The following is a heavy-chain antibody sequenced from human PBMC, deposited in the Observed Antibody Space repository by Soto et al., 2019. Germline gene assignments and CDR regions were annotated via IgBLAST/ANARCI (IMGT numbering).Heavy chain of an antibody. CDR1: GFTLSAYW. CDR3: ARDVSPGSSSLYLDAFDI. D-gene: IGHD6-13*01. J-gene: IGHJ3*02. V-gene: IGHV3-7*05. Sequence: EVQLEESGGDLDQPGGCLRLSCAASGFTLSAYWMTWVRQAPGKGLEWVANINRNGSKTSYLDPVRGRFTISRDNGGNSLYLQMDSLRADETALYYCARDVSPGSSSLYLDAFDIWGQGTMVTVSS. CDR2: INRNGSKT.